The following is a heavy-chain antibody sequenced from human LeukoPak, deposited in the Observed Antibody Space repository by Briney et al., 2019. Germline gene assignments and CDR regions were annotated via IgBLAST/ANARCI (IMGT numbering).Heavy chain of an antibody. CDR1: GGSISGYY. CDR3: ARARLDSSGRFDY. D-gene: IGHD3-22*01. CDR2: IYYSENT. V-gene: IGHV4-59*08. J-gene: IGHJ4*02. Sequence: SETLSLTCTVSGGSISGYYWSWIRQPPGKGLEWIGYIYYSENTNYNPSLKSRVTISLDTSKNQFSLKLSSVTTADTAVYYCARARLDSSGRFDYWGQGTLVTVSS.